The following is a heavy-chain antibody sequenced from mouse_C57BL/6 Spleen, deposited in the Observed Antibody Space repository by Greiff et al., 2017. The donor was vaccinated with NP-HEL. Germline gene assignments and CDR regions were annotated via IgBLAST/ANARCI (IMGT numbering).Heavy chain of an antibody. CDR3: ARATAQAMAWFAY. V-gene: IGHV1-50*01. CDR1: GYTFTSYW. D-gene: IGHD3-2*02. Sequence: QVQLQQPGAELVKPAASVSLSCTASGYTFTSYWLQCVKQRPAQGLEWIGEIVPSDSYTNYNQKFKGQATLTVDTSSSTAYMQLSSLTSADAAVDYCARATAQAMAWFAYWGQGTLVTVSA. J-gene: IGHJ3*01. CDR2: IVPSDSYT.